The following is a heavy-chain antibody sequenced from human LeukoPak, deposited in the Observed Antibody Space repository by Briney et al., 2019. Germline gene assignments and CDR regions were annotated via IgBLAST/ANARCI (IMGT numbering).Heavy chain of an antibody. Sequence: GGSLSLSCAASGFIFRSYAMNWVRQAPGKGLEWVAGTSFDGGKNFYVDSVKGRFTISRDNSNNTVYLQMNSLRPEDTAVYYCARALTMFRGVPNLDSWGQGTLVTVSS. CDR2: TSFDGGKN. CDR1: GFIFRSYA. D-gene: IGHD3-10*01. J-gene: IGHJ4*02. V-gene: IGHV3-30*04. CDR3: ARALTMFRGVPNLDS.